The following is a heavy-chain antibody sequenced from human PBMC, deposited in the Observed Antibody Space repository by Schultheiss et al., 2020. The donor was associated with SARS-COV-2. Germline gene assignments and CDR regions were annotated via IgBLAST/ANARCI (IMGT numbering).Heavy chain of an antibody. D-gene: IGHD2-2*01. CDR3: ARDGCSTSCFDAFDI. Sequence: SETLSLTCTVSGGSISSSNWWSWVRQPPGKGLEWIGEINHSGSTNYNPSLKSRVTISVDTSKNQFSLKLSSVTAADTAVYYCARDGCSTSCFDAFDIWGQGTMVTVSS. CDR2: INHSGST. CDR1: GGSISSSNW. V-gene: IGHV4-4*02. J-gene: IGHJ3*02.